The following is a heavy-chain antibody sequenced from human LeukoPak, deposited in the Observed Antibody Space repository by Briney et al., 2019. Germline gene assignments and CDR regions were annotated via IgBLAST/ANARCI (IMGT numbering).Heavy chain of an antibody. Sequence: SETLSLTCTVSGGSISSYYWSWIRQPPGKGLEWIWYMHHSGSINYNPSLKSRVTISGDTSKNQFSLKLSSVTAADTAVYYCARSGGGSSYGGFDYWGQGTLVTVSS. CDR3: ARSGGGSSYGGFDY. CDR2: MHHSGSI. CDR1: GGSISSYY. J-gene: IGHJ4*02. V-gene: IGHV4-59*01. D-gene: IGHD5-18*01.